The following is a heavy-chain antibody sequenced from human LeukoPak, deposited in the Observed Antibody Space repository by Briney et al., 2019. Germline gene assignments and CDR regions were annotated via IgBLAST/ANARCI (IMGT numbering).Heavy chain of an antibody. CDR1: GASFNYYY. CDR2: VYLGGST. J-gene: IGHJ4*02. Sequence: SETLSLTCNVSGASFNYYYWSWIRQPAGKGLEWIGRVYLGGSTNYNPSLKSRVMMSLDKANNQFSLRVSSVTAADTATYYCARDHCDDAACYPFDRWGQGTLVTVSS. CDR3: ARDHCDDAACYPFDR. V-gene: IGHV4-4*07. D-gene: IGHD2-21*01.